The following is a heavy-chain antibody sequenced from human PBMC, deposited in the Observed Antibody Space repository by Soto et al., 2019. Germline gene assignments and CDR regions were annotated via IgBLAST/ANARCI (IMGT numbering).Heavy chain of an antibody. CDR3: AKKREQFPSATQASDI. V-gene: IGHV3-30*18. Sequence: QVQLVESGGGVVQPGSSLRLSCEASGFTFSRYAMHWVRQAPGKGLDWVAVISGDGGIVYHADSVKGRFAISRDNSKNTLYLQMNSLRAEDAAIYYCAKKREQFPSATQASDIWGQGTLVTVSS. CDR2: ISGDGGIV. J-gene: IGHJ3*02. D-gene: IGHD1-1*01. CDR1: GFTFSRYA.